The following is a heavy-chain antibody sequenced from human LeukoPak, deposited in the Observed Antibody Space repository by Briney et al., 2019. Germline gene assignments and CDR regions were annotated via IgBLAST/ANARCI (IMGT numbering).Heavy chain of an antibody. CDR1: GFTFSSYA. CDR3: AKGRPYYDFWSGYFDY. V-gene: IGHV3-23*01. Sequence: GGSLRLSCVASGFTFSSYAMSWVRQAPGKGLEWVSAISGSGGSTYYADSVKGRFTISRDNSKNTLYLQMNSLRAEDTAVYYCAKGRPYYDFWSGYFDYWGQGTLVTVSS. J-gene: IGHJ4*02. D-gene: IGHD3-3*01. CDR2: ISGSGGST.